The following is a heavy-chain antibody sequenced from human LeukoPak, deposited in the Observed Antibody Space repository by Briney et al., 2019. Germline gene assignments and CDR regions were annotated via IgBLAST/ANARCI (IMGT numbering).Heavy chain of an antibody. D-gene: IGHD6-6*01. V-gene: IGHV1-46*01. CDR2: INPSGGST. J-gene: IGHJ4*02. CDR3: ASTKFSSSGPDY. Sequence: ASVKVSCKASGYTFTSYYMHWVRQAPGQGLEWMGIINPSGGSTSYAQKFQGRVTMTRDMSTSTAYMELRSLRSEDAAVYYCASTKFSSSGPDYWGQGTLVTVSS. CDR1: GYTFTSYY.